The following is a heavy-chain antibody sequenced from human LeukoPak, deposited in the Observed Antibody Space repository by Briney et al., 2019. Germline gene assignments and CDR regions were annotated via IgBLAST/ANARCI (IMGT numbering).Heavy chain of an antibody. D-gene: IGHD3-16*01. J-gene: IGHJ6*03. CDR2: ISTDGITK. CDR3: ARDMLLGRPDYMDV. V-gene: IGHV3-30*04. Sequence: PGGSLRLSCLASGFSFSTYDIHWVRQAPGKGLEWIAVISTDGITKFYTDSVKGRFTISRGNSKNTLYLQMNSLRAEDTAVYYCARDMLLGRPDYMDVWGKGTTATVSS. CDR1: GFSFSTYD.